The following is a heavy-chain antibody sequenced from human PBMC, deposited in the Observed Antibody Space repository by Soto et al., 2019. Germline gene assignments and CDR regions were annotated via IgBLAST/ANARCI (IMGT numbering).Heavy chain of an antibody. CDR1: GFTFSYYA. CDR3: VRDNGAAPAGMDL. V-gene: IGHV3-30*04. CDR2: IPSDGRNK. J-gene: IGHJ6*02. D-gene: IGHD6-6*01. Sequence: QEQLAESGGGVVQPGRSLRLSCGASGFTFSYYAMHWVRQAPGKGLEWLAVIPSDGRNKNHADSVKGRFTISRDNSRSTLFLQMNSLRDEDTAVYYCVRDNGAAPAGMDLWGQGTTVIVSS.